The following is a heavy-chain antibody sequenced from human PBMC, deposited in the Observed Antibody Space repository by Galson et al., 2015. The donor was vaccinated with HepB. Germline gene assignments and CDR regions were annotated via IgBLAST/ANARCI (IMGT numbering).Heavy chain of an antibody. CDR1: GFTFSSYG. V-gene: IGHV3-33*01. D-gene: IGHD3-22*01. Sequence: SLRLSCAASGFTFSSYGMHWVRQAPGKGLEWVAVIWYDGSNKYYADSVKGRFTISRDNSKNTLYLQMNSLRAEGTAVYYCARDFAYYYDSSGSMDVWGQGTTVTVSS. CDR3: ARDFAYYYDSSGSMDV. J-gene: IGHJ6*02. CDR2: IWYDGSNK.